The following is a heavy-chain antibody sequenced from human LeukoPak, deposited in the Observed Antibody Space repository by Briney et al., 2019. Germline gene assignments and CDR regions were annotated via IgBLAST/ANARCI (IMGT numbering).Heavy chain of an antibody. CDR1: GGSIYSTSVY. CDR2: MYYDGST. D-gene: IGHD1-26*01. V-gene: IGHV4-39*02. CDR3: ARRSDSGSDDGEDYFDY. J-gene: IGHJ4*02. Sequence: PSETLSLTCTVSGGSIYSTSVYWGWIRQPPGKGLEWIGSMYYDGSTYYNPSLKSRVTISVDTSKNHFSLKLTSVTAADTAVYFCARRSDSGSDDGEDYFDYWGQGTLVTVSS.